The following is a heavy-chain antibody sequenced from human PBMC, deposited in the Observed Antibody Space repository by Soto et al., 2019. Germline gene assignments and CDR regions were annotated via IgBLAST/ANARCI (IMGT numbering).Heavy chain of an antibody. J-gene: IGHJ4*02. V-gene: IGHV1-3*01. D-gene: IGHD3-10*01. CDR3: GRGGGLDD. CDR1: GYSFTSFP. Sequence: QVQLVQSGAEVKKPGASVKVSCKASGYSFTSFPIHWVRQAPGQGLECMGWINAANGYTRYSQKCRGRVTITRDKPATTPNMALSRPTSEDSAVYYCGRGGGLDDWGQGTLITVSS. CDR2: INAANGYT.